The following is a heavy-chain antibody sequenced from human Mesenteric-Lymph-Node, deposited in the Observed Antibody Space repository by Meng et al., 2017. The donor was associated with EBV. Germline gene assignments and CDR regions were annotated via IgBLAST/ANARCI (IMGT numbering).Heavy chain of an antibody. V-gene: IGHV6-1*01. CDR1: GDSVSSNSAA. D-gene: IGHD1-7*01. Sequence: QVQLQQSGPGLVKPSXXLSLTXAISGDSVSSNSAAWNWIGQSPSRGLEWLGRTYYRSKWYNDYAVSVKSRITINPDTSKNQFSLQLNSVTPEDTAVYYCASSRPLAGNWNYHYWGQGTLGTVSS. CDR3: ASSRPLAGNWNYHY. CDR2: TYYRSKWYN. J-gene: IGHJ4*02.